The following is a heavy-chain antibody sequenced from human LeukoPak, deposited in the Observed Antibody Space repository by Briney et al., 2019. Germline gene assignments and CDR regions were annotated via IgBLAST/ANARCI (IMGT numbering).Heavy chain of an antibody. CDR2: ISSNGGST. CDR3: VKDSSSGSYFDY. Sequence: GGSLRLSCSASGFTFSRYAMNWVRQAPGKGLEYVSAISSNGGSTYYADSVKGRFTISRDNSRNTLHLQMSSLRVEDTAVYYCVKDSSSGSYFDYWGQGTLVTVSS. D-gene: IGHD3-10*01. J-gene: IGHJ4*02. V-gene: IGHV3-64D*06. CDR1: GFTFSRYA.